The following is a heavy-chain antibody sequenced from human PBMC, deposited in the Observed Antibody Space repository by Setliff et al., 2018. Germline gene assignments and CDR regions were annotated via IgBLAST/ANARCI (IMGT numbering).Heavy chain of an antibody. CDR3: ARGYYNFLSGYYTPYYFDY. J-gene: IGHJ4*02. D-gene: IGHD3-3*01. CDR1: GGSIRNYY. V-gene: IGHV4-59*01. CDR2: IYYSGNT. Sequence: PSETLSLTCTVSGGSIRNYYWSWIRQPPGKGLEWIGYIYYSGNTNYNPSLKSRVTTSVDTSKNQFSLKLSSVTAADTAVYFCARGYYNFLSGYYTPYYFDYWGQGTLVTVSS.